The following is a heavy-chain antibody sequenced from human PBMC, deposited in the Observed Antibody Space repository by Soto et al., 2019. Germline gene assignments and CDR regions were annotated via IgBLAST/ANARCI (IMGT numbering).Heavy chain of an antibody. CDR1: SGPDRSHN. Sequence: QVQLQQSGPRLVKPSETLSLTCTVSSGPDRSHNWGWIRQPPGRGLEWIGYVYYTGDTAYNPSLRSRVSISADPSTNATSLTLSSVTAADTAVYYCVRQGIDYLHGLVDVWGQGTTVSVSS. D-gene: IGHD4-17*01. J-gene: IGHJ6*02. CDR3: VRQGIDYLHGLVDV. CDR2: VYYTGDT. V-gene: IGHV4-59*08.